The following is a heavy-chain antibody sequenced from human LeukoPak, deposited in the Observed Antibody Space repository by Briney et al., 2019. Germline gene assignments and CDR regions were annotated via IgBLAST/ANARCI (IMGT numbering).Heavy chain of an antibody. CDR3: ATAYYDSSGLWRD. CDR2: FDPEDGET. J-gene: IGHJ4*02. D-gene: IGHD3-22*01. V-gene: IGHV1-24*01. CDR1: GYTLTELS. Sequence: ASVKVSCKVSGYTLTELSMHWVRQAPGKGLEWMGGFDPEDGETIYAQEFQGRVTMTEDTSTDTAYMELSSLRSEDTAVYYCATAYYDSSGLWRDWGQGTLVTVSS.